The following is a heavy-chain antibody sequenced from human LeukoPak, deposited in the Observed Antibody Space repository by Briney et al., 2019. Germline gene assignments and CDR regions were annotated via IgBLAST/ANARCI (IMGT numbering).Heavy chain of an antibody. CDR3: ARGSPQWSIRTTFDY. V-gene: IGHV1-18*01. Sequence: ASVKVSCKASGYTFTSYGISWVRQAPGQGLERMGWISAYNGNTNYAQKLQGRVTMTTDTSTSTAYMELRSLRSDDTAVYYCARGSPQWSIRTTFDYWGQGTLVTVSS. J-gene: IGHJ4*02. CDR2: ISAYNGNT. D-gene: IGHD2-15*01. CDR1: GYTFTSYG.